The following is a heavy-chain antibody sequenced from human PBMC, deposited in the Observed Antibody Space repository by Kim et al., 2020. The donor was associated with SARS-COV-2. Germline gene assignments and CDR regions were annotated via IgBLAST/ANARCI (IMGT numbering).Heavy chain of an antibody. CDR3: VRENYWAFDI. CDR1: GFTLSLYS. CDR2: ISGTGTIT. V-gene: IGHV3-48*04. Sequence: GGSLRLSCATSGFTLSLYSMNWVRQSPGKGLERDSHISGTGTITKHADSVRGRFIISRDNAKNSLFLQMHGLRAEDTAVYYCVRENYWAFDIWGQGTMVTVSS. J-gene: IGHJ3*02. D-gene: IGHD2-15*01.